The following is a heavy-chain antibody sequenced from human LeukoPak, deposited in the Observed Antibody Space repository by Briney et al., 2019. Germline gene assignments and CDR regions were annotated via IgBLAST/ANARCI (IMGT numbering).Heavy chain of an antibody. D-gene: IGHD3-3*01. CDR3: AREGYEDAFDI. CDR2: INSDGSRT. J-gene: IGHJ3*02. CDR1: GFTFSSYW. Sequence: PGGSLRLSCAASGFTFSSYWMHWVRQAPGKGLVWVSRINSDGSRTSYAESVKGRITISRDNAKNTVYLQMNSLRAEDTAVYYCAREGYEDAFDIWGQGTMVTASS. V-gene: IGHV3-74*01.